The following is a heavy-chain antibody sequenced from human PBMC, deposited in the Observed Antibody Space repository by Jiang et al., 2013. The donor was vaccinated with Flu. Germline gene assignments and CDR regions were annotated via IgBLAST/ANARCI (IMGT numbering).Heavy chain of an antibody. CDR1: GFTFSSYG. V-gene: IGHV3-33*01. D-gene: IGHD5-24*01. CDR3: ARDHPHDYNFDS. J-gene: IGHJ4*02. CDR2: IWFDGSNK. Sequence: VQLVESGGGVVQPGRSLRLSCAASGFTFSSYGMHWVRQTPGKGLEWVAVIWFDGSNKYYADSVKGRFTISRDNSKNTLYLQMNSLRAEDTGMYFCARDHPHDYNFDSWGQGTLVTVSS.